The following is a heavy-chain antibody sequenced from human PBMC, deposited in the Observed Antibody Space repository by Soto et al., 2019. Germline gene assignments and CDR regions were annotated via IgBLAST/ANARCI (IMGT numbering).Heavy chain of an antibody. Sequence: ASVKVSCKASGYTFTGYYMHWVRQAPGQGLEWVGWINPNSGGTNYAQKFQGRVTMTRDTSISTAYMELSRLRSDDTAVYYCARDLEYSSSPGFDYWGQGTLVTVSS. V-gene: IGHV1-2*02. CDR1: GYTFTGYY. CDR3: ARDLEYSSSPGFDY. J-gene: IGHJ4*02. CDR2: INPNSGGT. D-gene: IGHD6-6*01.